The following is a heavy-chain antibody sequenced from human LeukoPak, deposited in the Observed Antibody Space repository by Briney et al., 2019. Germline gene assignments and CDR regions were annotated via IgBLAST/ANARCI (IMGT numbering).Heavy chain of an antibody. V-gene: IGHV1-24*01. D-gene: IGHD5-12*01. CDR2: FDPEDGET. CDR1: GYTLTELS. CDR3: ARSRFFSGYSSHDY. J-gene: IGHJ4*02. Sequence: ASVKVSCKVSGYTLTELSMHWVRQAPGKGLEWMGGFDPEDGETIYAQKFQGRVTMTEDTSISTAYMELSRLRSDDTAVYYCARSRFFSGYSSHDYWGQGTLVTVSS.